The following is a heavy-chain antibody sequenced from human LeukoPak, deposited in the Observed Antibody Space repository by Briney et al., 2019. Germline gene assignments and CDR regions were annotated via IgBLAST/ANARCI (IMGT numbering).Heavy chain of an antibody. J-gene: IGHJ4*02. CDR2: IWYDGSKE. V-gene: IGHV3-33*06. CDR1: GFTFSSYG. CDR3: AKDRLGLPQTYFDY. D-gene: IGHD3-16*01. Sequence: GGSLRLSXAASGFTFSSYGMHWVRQAPGKGLEWVAVIWYDGSKESYADSVKGRFTISRDNSKKTLYLQMNSLRAEDTAVYYCAKDRLGLPQTYFDYWGQGTLVTVSS.